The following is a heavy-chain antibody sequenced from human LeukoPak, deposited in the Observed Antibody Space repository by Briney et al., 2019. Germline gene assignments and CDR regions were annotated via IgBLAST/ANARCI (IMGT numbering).Heavy chain of an antibody. CDR2: ISAYNGNT. CDR3: TRDYEGIAAAGTAFDI. D-gene: IGHD6-13*01. CDR1: GYTFTSYG. V-gene: IGHV1-18*01. J-gene: IGHJ3*02. Sequence: ASVKVSWKASGYTFTSYGISWVRQAPGQGLEWMGWISAYNGNTNYAQKLQGRVTMTTDTSTSTAYMELRSLRSDDTAVYYCTRDYEGIAAAGTAFDIWGQGTMVTVSS.